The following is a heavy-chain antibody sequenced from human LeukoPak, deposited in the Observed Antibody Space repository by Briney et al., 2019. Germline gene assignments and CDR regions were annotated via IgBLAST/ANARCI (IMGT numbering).Heavy chain of an antibody. CDR2: IYPSGYT. D-gene: IGHD3-22*01. CDR1: GASFSDYY. CDR3: ARGPYSYDSSGAFDI. V-gene: IGHV4-4*07. Sequence: SETLSLTCTVSGASFSDYYWSWIRQSAGKGLEWIGRIYPSGYTNYNPSLKSRVTISVDTSKNQFSLKLSSVTAADTAVYFCARGPYSYDSSGAFDIWGQGTMVTVSS. J-gene: IGHJ3*02.